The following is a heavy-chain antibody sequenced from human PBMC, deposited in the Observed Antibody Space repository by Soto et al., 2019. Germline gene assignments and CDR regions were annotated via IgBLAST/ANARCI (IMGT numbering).Heavy chain of an antibody. CDR1: GGSISSGGYY. D-gene: IGHD6-13*01. Sequence: KPSETLSLTCTVSGGSISSGGYYWSWIRQHPGKGLEWIGYIYYSGSTYYNPSLKSRVTISVDTSKNQFSLKLSSVTAADTAVYYCARFGSNYGSSWHRLAWGQGTLVTVSS. V-gene: IGHV4-31*03. CDR2: IYYSGST. J-gene: IGHJ5*02. CDR3: ARFGSNYGSSWHRLA.